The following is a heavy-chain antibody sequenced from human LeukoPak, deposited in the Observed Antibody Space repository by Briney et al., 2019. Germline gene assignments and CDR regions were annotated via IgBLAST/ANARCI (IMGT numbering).Heavy chain of an antibody. D-gene: IGHD6-13*01. J-gene: IGHJ6*02. CDR1: GFTFSSYS. V-gene: IGHV3-48*01. Sequence: GGSLRLSCAASGFTFSSYSMNWVRQAPGKGLEWVSYISSSSSTIYYADSVKGRFTISRDNAKNSLYLQMNSLRAEDTAVYYCASGEAQRGSSWLYYYYYYGMDVWGQGTTVTVSS. CDR2: ISSSSSTI. CDR3: ASGEAQRGSSWLYYYYYYGMDV.